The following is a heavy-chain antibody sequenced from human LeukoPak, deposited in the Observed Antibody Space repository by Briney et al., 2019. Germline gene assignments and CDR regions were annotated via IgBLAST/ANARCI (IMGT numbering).Heavy chain of an antibody. CDR3: ARGHGRSGYNDY. CDR1: GGSISSGGYY. V-gene: IGHV4-31*03. J-gene: IGHJ4*02. Sequence: PSQTLSLTCTVSGGSISSGGYYWSWIRQHPGKGLEWIGYIYYSGSTYYNPSLKSRVTISVDTSNNQFSLKLSSVTAADTAVYYCARGHGRSGYNDYWGQGTLVTVSS. CDR2: IYYSGST. D-gene: IGHD3-22*01.